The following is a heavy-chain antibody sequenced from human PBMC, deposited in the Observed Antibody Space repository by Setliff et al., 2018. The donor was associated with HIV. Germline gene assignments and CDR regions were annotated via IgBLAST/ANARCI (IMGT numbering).Heavy chain of an antibody. CDR3: AREGLWFGDRGYYMDV. V-gene: IGHV1-18*01. D-gene: IGHD3-10*01. Sequence: ASVKVSCKASGYNFTNYGIGWVRQAPGQGLEYLGWIGTYSGNTDYAQSVQGRVTMTTDTSTSTVYMELGSLISDDTAVYYCAREGLWFGDRGYYMDVWGTGTAVTVSS. J-gene: IGHJ6*03. CDR2: IGTYSGNT. CDR1: GYNFTNYG.